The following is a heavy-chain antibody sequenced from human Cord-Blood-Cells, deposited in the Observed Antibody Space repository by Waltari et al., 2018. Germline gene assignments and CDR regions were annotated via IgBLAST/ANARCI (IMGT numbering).Heavy chain of an antibody. Sequence: EVQLVESGGGLVQPGGSLRLSCAASGFTFSSYWMHWVRQAPGKGLVWVSRISSDGSSTSYADSVKGRFTISRDNAKNTLYLQMNSLRAEDTAVYYCASDLAAAGTDYWGQGTLVTVSS. CDR1: GFTFSSYW. V-gene: IGHV3-74*01. D-gene: IGHD6-13*01. J-gene: IGHJ4*02. CDR3: ASDLAAAGTDY. CDR2: ISSDGSST.